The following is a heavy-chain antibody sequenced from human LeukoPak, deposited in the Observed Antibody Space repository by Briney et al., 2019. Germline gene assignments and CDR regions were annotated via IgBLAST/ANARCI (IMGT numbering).Heavy chain of an antibody. Sequence: GGSLRLSCAASGFTVSSNYMSWVRQAPGKGLEWVSVIYSGGSTYYADSVKGRFTISRDSSKNTLYLQMNSLRAEDTAVYYCARDSTCGGDCYYFDYWGQGTLVTVSS. V-gene: IGHV3-53*01. CDR3: ARDSTCGGDCYYFDY. CDR2: IYSGGST. J-gene: IGHJ4*02. D-gene: IGHD2-21*02. CDR1: GFTVSSNY.